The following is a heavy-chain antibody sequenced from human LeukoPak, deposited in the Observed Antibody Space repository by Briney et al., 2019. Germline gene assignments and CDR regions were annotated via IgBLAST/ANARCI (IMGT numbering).Heavy chain of an antibody. Sequence: GGSLRLSCAASGFTFSSYSMNWVRQAPGKGLEWVAVISYDGSNKYYADSVKGRFTISRDNSKNTLYLQMNSLRAEDTAVYYCARGPRYSFYWGQGTLVSVSS. D-gene: IGHD6-13*01. CDR2: ISYDGSNK. CDR1: GFTFSSYS. CDR3: ARGPRYSFY. J-gene: IGHJ4*02. V-gene: IGHV3-30*03.